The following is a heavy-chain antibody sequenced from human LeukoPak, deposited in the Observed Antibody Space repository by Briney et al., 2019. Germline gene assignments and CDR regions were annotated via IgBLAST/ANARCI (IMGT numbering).Heavy chain of an antibody. D-gene: IGHD1-14*01. CDR2: ISWNSGSI. CDR1: GFTFDDYA. CDR3: ARDPDDAFDI. J-gene: IGHJ3*02. V-gene: IGHV3-9*01. Sequence: PGGSLRLSCAASGFTFDDYAMHWVRQAPGKGLEWVSGISWNSGSIGYADSVRGRFTISRDNAKNSLYLQMNSLRAEDTAVYYCARDPDDAFDIWGQGTMVTVSS.